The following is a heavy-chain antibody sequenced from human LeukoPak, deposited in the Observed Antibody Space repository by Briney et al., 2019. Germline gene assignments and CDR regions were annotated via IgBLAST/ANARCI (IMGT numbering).Heavy chain of an antibody. CDR2: MNPNSGNT. CDR1: GYTFTSYD. V-gene: IGHV1-8*01. CDR3: ARFPNYDFWSGYYSVDY. J-gene: IGHJ4*02. Sequence: ASVKVSCKASGYTFTSYDINWVRQATGQGLEWMGWMNPNSGNTGYAQKFQGRVTMTRDTSISTAYMELSRLRSEDTAVYYCARFPNYDFWSGYYSVDYWGQGTLVTVSS. D-gene: IGHD3-3*01.